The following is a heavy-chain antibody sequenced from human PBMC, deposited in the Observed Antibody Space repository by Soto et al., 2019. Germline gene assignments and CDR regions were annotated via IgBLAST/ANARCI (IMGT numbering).Heavy chain of an antibody. Sequence: GESLKISCKGSGYNFAGYWIAWVRQMPGKGLELMGIIYPSDSDTRYRPSLQGQVTISADKSISSAYLQWSSLRASDTAMYYCARGGVSTRTSEYWGEGTPVTVSS. J-gene: IGHJ4*02. D-gene: IGHD3-3*01. CDR2: IYPSDSDT. CDR1: GYNFAGYW. CDR3: ARGGVSTRTSEY. V-gene: IGHV5-51*01.